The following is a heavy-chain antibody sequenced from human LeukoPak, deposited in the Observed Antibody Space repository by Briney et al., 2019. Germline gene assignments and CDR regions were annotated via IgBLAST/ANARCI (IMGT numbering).Heavy chain of an antibody. CDR1: GGSISSGDYY. Sequence: SETLSLTCTVSGGSISSGDYYWSWIRQPPGKGLEWIGYIYYSGSTYYNPSLKSRVTISVDTSKNQFSLKLSSVTAADTAVYYCARDPPVLGPRYAFDIWGQGTMVTVPS. J-gene: IGHJ3*02. CDR3: ARDPPVLGPRYAFDI. V-gene: IGHV4-30-4*08. CDR2: IYYSGST.